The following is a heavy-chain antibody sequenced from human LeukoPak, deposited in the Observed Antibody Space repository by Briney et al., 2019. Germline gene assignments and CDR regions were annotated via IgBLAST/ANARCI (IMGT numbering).Heavy chain of an antibody. CDR2: ISGSGGST. Sequence: GGSLRLSCAASGFTFSSYAMSWVRQAPGKGLEWVSAISGSGGSTCYADSVKGRFTISRDNSKNTLYLQMNSLRAEDTAVYYCAKDRRPTMVRGPVSDYWGQGTLVTVSS. CDR1: GFTFSSYA. CDR3: AKDRRPTMVRGPVSDY. V-gene: IGHV3-23*01. D-gene: IGHD3-10*01. J-gene: IGHJ4*02.